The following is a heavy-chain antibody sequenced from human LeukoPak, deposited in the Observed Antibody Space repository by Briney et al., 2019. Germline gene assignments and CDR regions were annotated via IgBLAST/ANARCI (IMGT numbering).Heavy chain of an antibody. CDR1: GGSYSGYY. Sequence: PSETLSLTCAVYGGSYSGYYWSWIRQPPGKGLEWIGEINHSGSTNYDPSLKSRVTISVDTSKNQFSLKLSSVTAADTAVYYCARGLSSSWGQGTLVTVSS. CDR3: ARGLSSS. V-gene: IGHV4-34*01. CDR2: INHSGST. J-gene: IGHJ5*02.